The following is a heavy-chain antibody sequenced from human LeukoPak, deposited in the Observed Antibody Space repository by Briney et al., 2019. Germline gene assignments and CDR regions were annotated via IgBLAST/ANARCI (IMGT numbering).Heavy chain of an antibody. D-gene: IGHD6-13*01. Sequence: PSETLSLTCTVSGYSISSGYYWGWIRQPPGKGLEWIGSIYHSGSTYYNPSLKSRVTISVDTSKNQFSLKLSSVTAADTAVYYCASVSSSWGDSNWFDPWGQGTLVTVSS. CDR2: IYHSGST. CDR3: ASVSSSWGDSNWFDP. J-gene: IGHJ5*02. CDR1: GYSISSGYY. V-gene: IGHV4-38-2*02.